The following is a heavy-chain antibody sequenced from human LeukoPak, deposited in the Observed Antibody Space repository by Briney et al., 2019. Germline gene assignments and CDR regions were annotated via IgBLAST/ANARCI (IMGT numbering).Heavy chain of an antibody. CDR3: ARVGRDILTGYYQYYFDY. Sequence: SETLSLTCAVYGGSFSGYYWSWIRQPPGKGLEWIGSIYHSGSTYYNPSLKSRVTISVDTSKNQLSLKLSSVTAADTAVYYCARVGRDILTGYYQYYFDYWGQGTLVTVSS. J-gene: IGHJ4*02. D-gene: IGHD3-9*01. CDR1: GGSFSGYY. V-gene: IGHV4-34*01. CDR2: IYHSGST.